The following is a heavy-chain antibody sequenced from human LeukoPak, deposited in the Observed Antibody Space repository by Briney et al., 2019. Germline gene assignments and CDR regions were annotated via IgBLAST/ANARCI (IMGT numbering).Heavy chain of an antibody. V-gene: IGHV1-8*01. Sequence: ASVKVSCKASGYTFTSYDINWVRQATGQGLEWMGWMNPNSGNTGYAQKFQGRVTMTRNTSISTAYMELSNLRSDDTAVYYCARTLVVPPRVVFDAFDIWGQGTMVTVSS. CDR2: MNPNSGNT. CDR3: ARTLVVPPRVVFDAFDI. J-gene: IGHJ3*02. CDR1: GYTFTSYD. D-gene: IGHD2-2*01.